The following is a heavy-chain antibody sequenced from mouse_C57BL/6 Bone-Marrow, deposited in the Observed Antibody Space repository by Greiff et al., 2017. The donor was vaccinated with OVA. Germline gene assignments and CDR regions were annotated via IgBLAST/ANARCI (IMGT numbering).Heavy chain of an antibody. CDR2: ISDGGSYT. J-gene: IGHJ3*01. CDR3: ARDYGTLAWFAY. D-gene: IGHD4-1*01. Sequence: EVKLVESGGGLVKPGGSLKLSCAASGFTFSSYAMSWVRQTPEKRLEWVATISDGGSYTYYPDNVKGRFTISRDNAKNNLYLQMSHLKSEDTAMYYCARDYGTLAWFAYWGQGTLVTVSA. CDR1: GFTFSSYA. V-gene: IGHV5-4*01.